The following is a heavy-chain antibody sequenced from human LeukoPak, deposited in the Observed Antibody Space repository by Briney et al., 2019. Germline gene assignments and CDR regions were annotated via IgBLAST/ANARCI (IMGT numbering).Heavy chain of an antibody. Sequence: GGSLRLSCAAYGFTFSSYAMSWVRQAPGKGLEWVAVISYDGSNKYYADSVKGRFTISRDNSKNTLYLQMNSLRAEDTAVYYCASGKKITMIVVVKRTEYYFDYWGQGTLVTVSS. V-gene: IGHV3-30-3*01. J-gene: IGHJ4*02. CDR2: ISYDGSNK. CDR3: ASGKKITMIVVVKRTEYYFDY. CDR1: GFTFSSYA. D-gene: IGHD3-22*01.